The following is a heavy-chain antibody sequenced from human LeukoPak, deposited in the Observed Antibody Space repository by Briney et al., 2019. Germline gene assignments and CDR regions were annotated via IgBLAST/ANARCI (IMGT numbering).Heavy chain of an antibody. CDR3: ARDGYYDSSPPLN. CDR2: IYYSGST. J-gene: IGHJ4*02. V-gene: IGHV4-61*01. Sequence: PSETLSLTCTVSGGSVSSGSYYWSWIRQPPGKGLEWIGYIYYSGSTNYNPSLKSRVTISVDTSKNQFSLKLSSVTAADTAVYYCARDGYYDSSPPLNWGQGTLVTVSS. D-gene: IGHD3-22*01. CDR1: GGSVSSGSYY.